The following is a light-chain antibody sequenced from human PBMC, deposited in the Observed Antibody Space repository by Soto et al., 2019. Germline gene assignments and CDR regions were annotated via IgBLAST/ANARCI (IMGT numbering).Light chain of an antibody. CDR1: NSNIIINT. V-gene: IGLV1-44*01. CDR3: AAWDDSLNGHV. Sequence: QSVLTQPPSASGTPGQRFTISFSVINSNIIINTVNCYHQLPGTAPKLLIYSNNQRPSGFPYLFSFSKSFTSASLAISWLXSEDETDYYGAAWDDSLNGHVFGAGTKVTVL. CDR2: SNN. J-gene: IGLJ1*01.